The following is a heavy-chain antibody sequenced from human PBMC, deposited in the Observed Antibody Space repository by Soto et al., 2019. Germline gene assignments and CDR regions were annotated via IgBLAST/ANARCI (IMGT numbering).Heavy chain of an antibody. CDR1: FS. J-gene: IGHJ1*01. Sequence: FSWSWIRQPAGKGLEWIGRITVNGTTQYNPSFRSRVTMSMDTSRNQFSLNLQSATAADTALYYCARERGENWTYEAHWGQGTLVTVSS. CDR2: ITVNGTT. CDR3: ARERGENWTYEAH. D-gene: IGHD1-7*01. V-gene: IGHV4-4*07.